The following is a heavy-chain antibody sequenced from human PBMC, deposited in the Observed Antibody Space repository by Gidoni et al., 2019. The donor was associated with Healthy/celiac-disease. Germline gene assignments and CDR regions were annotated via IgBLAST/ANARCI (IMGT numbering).Heavy chain of an antibody. CDR3: ARGSIVVVPAAKWFDP. CDR2: IIPIVGTA. V-gene: IGHV1-69*01. D-gene: IGHD2-2*01. Sequence: QVHLVQSGAEVQKPGSSVQVSCKASGGPFSRYAISWVGQAPGQGRQWMGGIIPIVGTAKYAQKFQGRVTITADESTSTAYMELSSLRSEDTAVYYCARGSIVVVPAAKWFDPWGQGTLVTVSS. CDR1: GGPFSRYA. J-gene: IGHJ5*02.